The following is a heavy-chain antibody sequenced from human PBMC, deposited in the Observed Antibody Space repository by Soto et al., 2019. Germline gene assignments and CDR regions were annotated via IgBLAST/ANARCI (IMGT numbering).Heavy chain of an antibody. CDR2: IIPTFGTP. D-gene: IGHD1-1*01. V-gene: IGHV1-69*06. CDR1: GGPFSSHG. J-gene: IGHJ4*02. CDR3: ASERSAHNGTL. Sequence: QVQLVQSGTVVQRRGSSVKVSCQASGGPFSSHGMAWVRQAPGQGLEWMGGIIPTFGTPTYAPKFQGRVTITADKSTNSASMAPRILRAEYAGGYYWASERSAHNGTLWGQGTLITVSS.